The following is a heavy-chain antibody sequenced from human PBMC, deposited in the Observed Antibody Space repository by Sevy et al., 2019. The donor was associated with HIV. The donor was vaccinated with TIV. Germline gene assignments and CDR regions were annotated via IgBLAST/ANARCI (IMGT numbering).Heavy chain of an antibody. CDR2: MNQDGTER. D-gene: IGHD3-16*01. V-gene: IGHV3-7*01. CDR3: VREGLGGFSYSLDC. Sequence: GGSLRLSCAASGFSFSTYWMTWVRQAPGKGLEWVATMNQDGTERDYVDSVKGRFTISRDNTTTSLFLQMNSLGAEDTGVYYCVREGLGGFSYSLDCWGQGTLVTVSS. J-gene: IGHJ4*02. CDR1: GFSFSTYW.